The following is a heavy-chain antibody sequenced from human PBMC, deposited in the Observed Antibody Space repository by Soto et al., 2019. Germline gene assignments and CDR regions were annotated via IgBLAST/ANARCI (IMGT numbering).Heavy chain of an antibody. V-gene: IGHV3-30-3*01. J-gene: IGHJ4*02. D-gene: IGHD1-26*01. CDR1: GFTFSSYA. CDR2: ISYDGSNK. Sequence: GGSLRLSCAASGFTFSSYAMHWVRQAPGKGLEWVAVISYDGSNKYYADSVKGRFTISRDNSKNTLYLQMNSLRAEDTAVYYCATMSFPNSIVGATGPYWGQGTLVTVSS. CDR3: ATMSFPNSIVGATGPY.